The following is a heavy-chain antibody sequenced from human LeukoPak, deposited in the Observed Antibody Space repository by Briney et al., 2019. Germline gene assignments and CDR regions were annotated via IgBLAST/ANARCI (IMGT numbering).Heavy chain of an antibody. V-gene: IGHV3-49*03. J-gene: IGHJ4*02. CDR2: IRHKAYGGTA. CDR1: GFTFSTYA. D-gene: IGHD2-15*01. CDR3: TRESGGPVDY. Sequence: RPGGSLRLSCTTSGFTFSTYAMSWFRQPPGRGLEWVSFIRHKAYGGTAEYAASVKGRFTMSRDDSKNIAYLQMNSLRTEDTGVYYCTRESGGPVDYWGQGTLVTVSS.